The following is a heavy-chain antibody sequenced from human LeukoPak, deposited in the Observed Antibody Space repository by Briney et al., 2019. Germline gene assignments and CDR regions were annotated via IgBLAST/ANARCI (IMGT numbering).Heavy chain of an antibody. Sequence: GGPLRLSCAASVFTFSSYGMYGVRAAPGKGREWGAVIWYDGSNKYYAHSVRGRFTISRDNSKNTLYLKMNSLRAEDTAVYYCARGPYYGSGSYYSNPFDYWGQGTLVTVSS. J-gene: IGHJ4*02. V-gene: IGHV3-33*01. CDR1: VFTFSSYG. CDR3: ARGPYYGSGSYYSNPFDY. CDR2: IWYDGSNK. D-gene: IGHD3-10*01.